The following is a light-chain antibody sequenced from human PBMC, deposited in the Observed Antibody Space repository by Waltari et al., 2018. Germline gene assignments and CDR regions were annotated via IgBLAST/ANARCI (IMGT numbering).Light chain of an antibody. V-gene: IGLV2-11*01. Sequence: QSALTQSRSVSVSPGQALHLPCSGTGRGVGLFNYLSWYQQHPGKAPELVIYDVTKPPSGAPDRFSGSKSGTSASLPVSGLQAEDEADYYCCSYAGSWVFGGGTKLTVL. CDR1: GRGVGLFNY. J-gene: IGLJ3*02. CDR2: DVT. CDR3: CSYAGSWV.